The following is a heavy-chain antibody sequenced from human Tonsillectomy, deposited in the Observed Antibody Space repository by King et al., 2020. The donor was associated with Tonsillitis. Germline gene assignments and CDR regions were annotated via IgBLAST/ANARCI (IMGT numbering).Heavy chain of an antibody. Sequence: QLVQSGGGLVKPGGSLRLSCAASGFTFSSYSMNWVRQAPGKGLEWVSSISSRSSYIYYADSVKGRFTISRDNAKNSLYLQMNSLRAEDTAVYYCARGSPKINGPSDAFDIWGQGTMVTVSS. CDR3: ARGSPKINGPSDAFDI. J-gene: IGHJ3*02. CDR1: GFTFSSYS. D-gene: IGHD2-8*01. V-gene: IGHV3-21*01. CDR2: ISSRSSYI.